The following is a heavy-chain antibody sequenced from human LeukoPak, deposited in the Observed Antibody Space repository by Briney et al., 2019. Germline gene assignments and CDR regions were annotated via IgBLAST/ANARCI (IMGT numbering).Heavy chain of an antibody. D-gene: IGHD3-16*01. J-gene: IGHJ3*02. V-gene: IGHV3-23*01. CDR3: AKDLPGVTVFGAFDI. CDR2: ISGSGGST. CDR1: GFTFSSYA. Sequence: PGGSLRLSCAASGFTFSSYAMSWVRQAPGKGLEWVSAISGSGGSTYYADSVKGRFTISRDNSRNTLYLQMNSLRPDDTALYYCAKDLPGVTVFGAFDIWGPGTMVIVSS.